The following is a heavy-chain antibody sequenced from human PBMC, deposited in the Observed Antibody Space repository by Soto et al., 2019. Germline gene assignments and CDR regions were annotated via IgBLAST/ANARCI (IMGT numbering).Heavy chain of an antibody. CDR3: VREDGLVGSNSAFDY. Sequence: EVQVVESGGGLVKPGGSLRLSCATSGFSFSTYNMNWVRQAPGKGLEWVSSINGRSNYKYYTDSVKGRFANSRDNTKNSLCQQMVSLRVEDTAVYYCVREDGLVGSNSAFDYWGQGTLVTVSS. J-gene: IGHJ4*02. D-gene: IGHD1-26*01. CDR2: INGRSNYK. V-gene: IGHV3-21*02. CDR1: GFSFSTYN.